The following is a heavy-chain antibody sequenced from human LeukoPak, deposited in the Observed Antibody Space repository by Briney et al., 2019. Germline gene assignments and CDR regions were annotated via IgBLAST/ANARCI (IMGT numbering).Heavy chain of an antibody. CDR3: ARDPSNSSGRYDHFDY. CDR1: RYTFTRHS. Sequence: ASVQVSCKPSRYTFTRHSISWVRQAPGQRLGCMGWNSAYNGDTKYAQKFQGRVTMTTDASTTTAYMELRSLTSDDTAIYYCARDPSNSSGRYDHFDYWGQGTLVTVSS. D-gene: IGHD6-19*01. J-gene: IGHJ4*02. CDR2: NSAYNGDT. V-gene: IGHV1-18*01.